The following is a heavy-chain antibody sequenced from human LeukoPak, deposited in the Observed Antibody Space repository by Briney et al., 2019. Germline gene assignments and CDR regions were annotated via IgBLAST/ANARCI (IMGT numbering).Heavy chain of an antibody. D-gene: IGHD6-13*01. CDR3: ARHGDYEHSSRNRWFDP. V-gene: IGHV5-10-1*01. CDR1: GYSFTSYW. CDR2: IDPSDSYT. Sequence: GESLKISCKGSGYSFTSYWISWVRQMAGKGLEWMGRIDPSDSYTNYSPSFQGHVTISADKSISTAYLQWSSLKASDTAMYYCARHGDYEHSSRNRWFDPWGQGTQVTVSS. J-gene: IGHJ5*02.